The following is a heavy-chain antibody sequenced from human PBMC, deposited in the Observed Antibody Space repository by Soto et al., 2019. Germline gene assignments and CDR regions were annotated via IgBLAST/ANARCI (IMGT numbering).Heavy chain of an antibody. CDR1: GYSFTSYW. V-gene: IGHV5-10-1*01. D-gene: IGHD3-10*01. CDR3: AREWGAYYYGSGSYYNPRPYDY. J-gene: IGHJ4*02. CDR2: IYPSDSYS. Sequence: PGESLKISCKGSGYSFTSYWINWVRQVPGKGLEWMGRIYPSDSYSNYNPSFQGHVTISADKSLSTAYLQWSSLKASDTAMYYCAREWGAYYYGSGSYYNPRPYDYWGQGTLVTVSS.